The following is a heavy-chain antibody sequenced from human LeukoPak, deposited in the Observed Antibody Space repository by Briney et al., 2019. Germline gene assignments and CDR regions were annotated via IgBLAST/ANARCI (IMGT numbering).Heavy chain of an antibody. CDR3: GKSPRGSGLAPLLN. J-gene: IGHJ1*01. CDR1: GFTFSSYS. V-gene: IGHV3-21*01. D-gene: IGHD6-19*01. Sequence: GGSLRLSCAASGFTFSSYSMNWVRQAPGKGLEWVSSISSSSSYISYADSVEGRFTISRDNAKNSLYLQMNSLRAEDTAVYYWGKSPRGSGLAPLLNLGQGTL. CDR2: ISSSSSYI.